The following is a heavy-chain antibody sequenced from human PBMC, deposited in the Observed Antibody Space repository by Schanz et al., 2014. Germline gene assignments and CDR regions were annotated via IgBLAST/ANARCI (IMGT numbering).Heavy chain of an antibody. CDR1: GFTFSDYY. J-gene: IGHJ3*01. V-gene: IGHV3-23*04. CDR2: ISGSGDNT. Sequence: VQLVESGGGLVKPGGSLRLSCAASGFTFSDYYMSWVRQAPGKGLEWVSAISGSGDNTFYAESVRGRFTISRDNSRNTLYLQMNSLRAEDTAVYFCARDGGRDGYNLAFDVWGQGTLVTVSS. CDR3: ARDGGRDGYNLAFDV. D-gene: IGHD5-12*01.